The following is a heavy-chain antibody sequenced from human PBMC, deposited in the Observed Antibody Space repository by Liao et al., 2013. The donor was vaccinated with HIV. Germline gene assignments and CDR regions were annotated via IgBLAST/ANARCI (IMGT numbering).Heavy chain of an antibody. CDR3: ARDGAGDAVDY. J-gene: IGHJ4*02. CDR2: IYNTGST. D-gene: IGHD7-27*01. Sequence: QVQLQESGPGLVKPSQTLSLTCTVSGGSISSGTYYWSWVRQPAGKGLEWIGRIYNTGSTNYSPSLKSRVSISVDTSKNQFSLKLSSVTAADTAVYYCARDGAGDAVDYWGQGTLVTVSS. CDR1: GGSISSGTYY. V-gene: IGHV4-61*02.